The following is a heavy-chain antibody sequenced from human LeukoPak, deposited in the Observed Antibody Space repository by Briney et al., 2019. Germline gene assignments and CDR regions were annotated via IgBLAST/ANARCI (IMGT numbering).Heavy chain of an antibody. CDR2: ISWNSGSI. J-gene: IGHJ3*02. V-gene: IGHV3-9*01. CDR3: ARRRGSHSFDI. D-gene: IGHD5-12*01. Sequence: PGGSLRLSCAASGFTFDDYAMHWVRQAPGKGLEWVSGISWNSGSIGYADSVKGRFTISRDNAKNSLYLQMNSLRVGDTAVYYCARRRGSHSFDIWGQGTMVTVSS. CDR1: GFTFDDYA.